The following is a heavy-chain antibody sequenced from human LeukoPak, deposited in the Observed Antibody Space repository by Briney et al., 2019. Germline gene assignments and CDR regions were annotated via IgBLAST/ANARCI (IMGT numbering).Heavy chain of an antibody. V-gene: IGHV4-59*01. J-gene: IGHJ4*02. CDR2: ISYSGYT. Sequence: ASETLSLTCNVSGGSIRSYYWSWIRQPPGKGLEWIGFISYSGYTNYNPSLKSRVTISVDTSKNQFSLKLSSVTAADTAVYHCAREVPDSIGYYFDYWGQGTLVTVSS. D-gene: IGHD3-22*01. CDR3: AREVPDSIGYYFDY. CDR1: GGSIRSYY.